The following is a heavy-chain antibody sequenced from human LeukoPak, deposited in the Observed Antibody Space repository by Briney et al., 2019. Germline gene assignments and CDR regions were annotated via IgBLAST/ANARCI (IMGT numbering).Heavy chain of an antibody. Sequence: SETLSLTCTVSGGSISTYYWSWIRQPPGKGLEWIGYIYYSGSTNYNPSLKSRVTISVDTSKNQFSLKLGSVTAADTAVYYCAREGDGSGSYTDWGQGTLVTVSS. CDR2: IYYSGST. V-gene: IGHV4-59*01. CDR3: AREGDGSGSYTD. CDR1: GGSISTYY. D-gene: IGHD3-10*01. J-gene: IGHJ4*02.